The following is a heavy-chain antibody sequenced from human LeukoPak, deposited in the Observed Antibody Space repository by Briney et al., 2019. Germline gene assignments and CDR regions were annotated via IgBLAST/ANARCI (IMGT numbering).Heavy chain of an antibody. CDR3: ANADGYRYQIGPFDN. CDR2: ISGSGGST. V-gene: IGHV3-23*01. D-gene: IGHD5-18*01. J-gene: IGHJ3*02. CDR1: GFTFSSYA. Sequence: AGRSLRLSCAGSGFTFSSYAMSWVRQAPGKGLEWVSAISGSGGSTYYADSVKGRFTISRDNSKNTLYLQMNSLRAEDPPVNYCANADGYRYQIGPFDNWGQGTLVTVSS.